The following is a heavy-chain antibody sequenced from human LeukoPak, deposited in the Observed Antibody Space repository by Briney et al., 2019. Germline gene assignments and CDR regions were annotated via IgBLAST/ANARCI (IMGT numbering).Heavy chain of an antibody. CDR2: IYYIGST. D-gene: IGHD6-13*01. V-gene: IGHV4-59*12. CDR3: ARVSSSWYQDWYFDL. Sequence: SETLSLTCTVSGGSISSYYWSWIRQPPGKGLEWIGYIYYIGSTNYNPSLKSRVTMSVDMSKNQFSLKLSSMIAADTAVYYCARVSSSWYQDWYFDLWGRGTLVTVPS. J-gene: IGHJ2*01. CDR1: GGSISSYY.